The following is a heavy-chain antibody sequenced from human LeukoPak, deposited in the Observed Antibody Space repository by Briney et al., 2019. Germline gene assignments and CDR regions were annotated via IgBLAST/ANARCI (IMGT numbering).Heavy chain of an antibody. D-gene: IGHD6-19*01. CDR1: GFTFSNYA. CDR2: ISGSASST. J-gene: IGHJ5*02. CDR3: VKEAVAGGQP. Sequence: GGSLRLSCAASGFTFSNYAISWVRQAPGKGLEWVSAISGSASSTYYADSVKGRFTISRDNSKNTLYLQMNSLRAEVTAVYYCVKEAVAGGQPWGQGTLVTVSS. V-gene: IGHV3-23*01.